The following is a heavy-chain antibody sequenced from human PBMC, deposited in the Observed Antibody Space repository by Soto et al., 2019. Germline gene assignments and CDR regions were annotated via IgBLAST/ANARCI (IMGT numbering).Heavy chain of an antibody. CDR2: INAGNGNT. Sequence: GASVKVSCKTSGYTFTSYAIHWVRQAPGQRLEWMGWINAGNGNTKYPQKFEGRVTITRAKSASTAYMEVSSLTSEDTAVYYCTRGDFWSGYRPDYYGMDVWGQGTTVTVSS. J-gene: IGHJ6*02. D-gene: IGHD3-3*01. CDR1: GYTFTSYA. CDR3: TRGDFWSGYRPDYYGMDV. V-gene: IGHV1-3*01.